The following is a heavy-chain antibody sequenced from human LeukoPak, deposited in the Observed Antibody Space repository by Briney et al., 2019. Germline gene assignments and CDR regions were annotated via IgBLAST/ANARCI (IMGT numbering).Heavy chain of an antibody. Sequence: PSETLSLTCAVYGGSFSGYYWSWIRQPPGKGLEWIGKINHSGSTNYNPSLKSRVTISVDTSKNQFSLKLSSVTAADTAVYYCAREIAAAGTTGAFDIWGQGTMVTVSS. D-gene: IGHD6-13*01. CDR2: INHSGST. V-gene: IGHV4-34*01. CDR1: GGSFSGYY. J-gene: IGHJ3*02. CDR3: AREIAAAGTTGAFDI.